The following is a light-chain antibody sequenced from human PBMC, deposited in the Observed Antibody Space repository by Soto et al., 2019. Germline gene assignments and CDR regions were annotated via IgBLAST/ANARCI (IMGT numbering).Light chain of an antibody. CDR1: QSVSSSY. CDR3: QQFSSYPLT. V-gene: IGKV3-20*01. Sequence: EIVLTQSPGTLSSSPGERATLFCRASQSVSSSYLAWYKKKPGQAPRLLIYGASSRATGIPDRFSGSGSGTDGTLTISRLEPEDFAVDYCQQFSSYPLTCGGGTKGDIK. J-gene: IGKJ4*01. CDR2: GAS.